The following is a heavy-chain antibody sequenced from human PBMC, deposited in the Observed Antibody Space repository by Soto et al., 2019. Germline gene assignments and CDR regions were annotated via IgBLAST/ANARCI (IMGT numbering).Heavy chain of an antibody. V-gene: IGHV4-30-4*01. CDR2: IDSNRNT. CDR1: PGTLSSYY. D-gene: IGHD6-13*01. CDR3: ARYFKRYSSPPGLLAY. Sequence: SQTRPLPWTVSPGTLSSYYWHWNRLPPGRGLEWIGGIDSNRNTYYSQSLRSRFRISVDTSKNQFSLKRSSVTAADTAVYYCARYFKRYSSPPGLLAYWGLGTPVTVSS. J-gene: IGHJ4*02.